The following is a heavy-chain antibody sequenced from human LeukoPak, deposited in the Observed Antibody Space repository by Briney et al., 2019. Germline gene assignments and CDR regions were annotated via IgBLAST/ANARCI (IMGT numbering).Heavy chain of an antibody. CDR3: ARFQYYYDSSGYHPTRYFDD. CDR1: GYSFTSYW. D-gene: IGHD3-22*01. CDR2: IYPGDSDT. V-gene: IGHV5-51*01. J-gene: IGHJ4*02. Sequence: GESLKISCKGSGYSFTSYWIGWVRQMPGKGLEWMGIIYPGDSDTRYSPSFQGQVTISADKSISTAYLQRSSLKASDTAMYYCARFQYYYDSSGYHPTRYFDDWGQGTLVTVSS.